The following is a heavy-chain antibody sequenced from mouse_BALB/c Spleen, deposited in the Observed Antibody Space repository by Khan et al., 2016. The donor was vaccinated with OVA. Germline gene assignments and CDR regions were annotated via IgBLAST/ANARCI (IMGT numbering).Heavy chain of an antibody. CDR1: GYIFTNYW. J-gene: IGHJ2*01. D-gene: IGHD3-2*02. Sequence: QVQLQQSGAELVRPGASVKLSCKTSGYIFTNYWIHWVKQRSGQGLEWIARIYPGTDNTYYNEKLKDRATLTADKSSSTAYLQLSSLKSEDSAVYFCAREEALYYFDYWGQGTTLTVSS. CDR2: IYPGTDNT. V-gene: IGHV1-76*01. CDR3: AREEALYYFDY.